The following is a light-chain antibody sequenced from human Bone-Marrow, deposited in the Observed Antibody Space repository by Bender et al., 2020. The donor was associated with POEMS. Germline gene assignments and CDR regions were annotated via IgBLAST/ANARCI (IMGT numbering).Light chain of an antibody. CDR1: PFPKQY. CDR3: QAWDSGTVI. V-gene: IGLV3-25*03. CDR2: RNI. Sequence: SSELTQPPSVSVSPGQTASITCSGDPFPKQYGYWYQQKPGQAPVVIIYRNIERPPGIPERFSGSSSGTTVTLTISGVQAEDEADYYCQAWDSGTVIFGGGTKLTVL. J-gene: IGLJ2*01.